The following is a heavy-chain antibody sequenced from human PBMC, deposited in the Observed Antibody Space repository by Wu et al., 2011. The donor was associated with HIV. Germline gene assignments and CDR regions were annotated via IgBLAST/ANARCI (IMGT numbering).Heavy chain of an antibody. V-gene: IGHV1-18*01. CDR3: ARGKDIVVVPSFDWFDP. D-gene: IGHD2-2*01. CDR1: GYTFTSFG. CDR2: ISAYNGDT. Sequence: SVKVSCKASGYTFTSFGISWVRQAPGQGLEWMGWISAYNGDTYYAQKFQDRVTMTTDTSTSTAYMELRSLRSDDTAVYYCARGKDIVVVPSFDWFDPWGQGTLVTVSS. J-gene: IGHJ5*02.